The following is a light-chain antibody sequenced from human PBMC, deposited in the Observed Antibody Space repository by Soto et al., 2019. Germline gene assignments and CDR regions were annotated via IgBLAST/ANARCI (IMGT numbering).Light chain of an antibody. J-gene: IGLJ3*02. Sequence: SYELTQPPSVSVAPGQTATITCGGNKIGTKSVHWYQQKPGQAPVLVVFHDRDRPSGIPDRFSGSHSGNTATLNISRVEAGDEADYYCQVWDDNSDHTGVFGVGTKLTVL. CDR2: HDR. CDR1: KIGTKS. CDR3: QVWDDNSDHTGV. V-gene: IGLV3-21*02.